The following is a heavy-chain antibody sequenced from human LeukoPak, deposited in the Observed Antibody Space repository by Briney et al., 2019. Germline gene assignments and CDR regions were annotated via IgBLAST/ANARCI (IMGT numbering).Heavy chain of an antibody. Sequence: ASVKVSCKASGYDFSSYGISWVRQAPGQGLQWLGWISVYNGKTNYGPLQGRVTMTTDTSTGTAYMELRNLRSDDTAIYYCARHMTTVVTSLDSWGQGTLVTVSS. CDR3: ARHMTTVVTSLDS. CDR2: ISVYNGKT. D-gene: IGHD4-23*01. J-gene: IGHJ4*02. V-gene: IGHV1-18*01. CDR1: GYDFSSYG.